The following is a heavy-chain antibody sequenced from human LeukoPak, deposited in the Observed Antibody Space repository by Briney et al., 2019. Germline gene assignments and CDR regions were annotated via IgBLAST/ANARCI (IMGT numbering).Heavy chain of an antibody. D-gene: IGHD3-22*01. CDR1: GFTFSSYG. CDR2: INSDGSST. Sequence: PGGSLRLSCAVSGFTFSSYGMTWVRQAPGKGLVWVSRINSDGSSTTYGDSVKGRFTISRDNAKNTLYMYIHSLRAEDTAVYYCAREYYDSSGSPYFDYWGQGTL. CDR3: AREYYDSSGSPYFDY. V-gene: IGHV3-74*01. J-gene: IGHJ4*02.